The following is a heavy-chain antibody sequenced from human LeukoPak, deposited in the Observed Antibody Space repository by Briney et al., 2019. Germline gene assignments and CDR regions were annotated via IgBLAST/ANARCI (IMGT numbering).Heavy chain of an antibody. V-gene: IGHV3-7*03. J-gene: IGHJ5*02. Sequence: GGSLRLSCAASGFTFSSYWMSWVRQAPGKGLEWVANIKQDGSEKYYVDSVKGRFTISRDNAKNSLYLQMNSLRAEDTAVYYCAREGGYGSGTDEESWFDPWGQGTLATVSS. CDR3: AREGGYGSGTDEESWFDP. CDR1: GFTFSSYW. D-gene: IGHD3-10*01. CDR2: IKQDGSEK.